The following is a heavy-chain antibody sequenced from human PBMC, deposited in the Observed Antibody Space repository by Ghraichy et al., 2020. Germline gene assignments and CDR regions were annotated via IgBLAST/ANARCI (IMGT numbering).Heavy chain of an antibody. CDR1: GGSISNYY. V-gene: IGHV4-59*01. CDR3: ARDVISGSYQVDY. D-gene: IGHD1-26*01. J-gene: IGHJ4*02. CDR2: IYYSGST. Sequence: SETLSLTCTVSGGSISNYYWSWIRQPPGKGLEWIGYIYYSGSTNYNPSLKSRVTISIDTSKNQFSLKLSSVTAADTAVYYCARDVISGSYQVDYWGQGTLVTVSS.